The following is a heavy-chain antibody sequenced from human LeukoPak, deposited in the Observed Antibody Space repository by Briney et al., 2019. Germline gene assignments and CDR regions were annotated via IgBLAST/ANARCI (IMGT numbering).Heavy chain of an antibody. D-gene: IGHD3-16*02. J-gene: IGHJ5*02. CDR2: IKEDGSEK. V-gene: IGHV3-7*01. CDR1: GFIFRNYW. Sequence: GGSLRLSCAASGFIFRNYWMSWFRKAPGKGLEWVANIKEDGSEKYYVESVKGRFTISRDNAKNSLYLQMSSLRAEDTAVYYCARGVIIRGRLDPWGQGTLVTVSS. CDR3: ARGVIIRGRLDP.